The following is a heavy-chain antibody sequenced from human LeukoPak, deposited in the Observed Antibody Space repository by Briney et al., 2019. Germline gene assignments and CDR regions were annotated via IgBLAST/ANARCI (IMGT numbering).Heavy chain of an antibody. V-gene: IGHV4-39*07. D-gene: IGHD4-11*01. CDR3: ARGAYDSNYVPATWFDP. CDR1: GGSISSSSYY. J-gene: IGHJ5*02. Sequence: SETLSLTCTVSGGSISSSSYYWGWIRQPPGKGLEWIGSIYYSGSTYYNPSLKSRVTISVDTSKNQFSLKLSSVTAADTAVYYCARGAYDSNYVPATWFDPWGQGTLVTVSS. CDR2: IYYSGST.